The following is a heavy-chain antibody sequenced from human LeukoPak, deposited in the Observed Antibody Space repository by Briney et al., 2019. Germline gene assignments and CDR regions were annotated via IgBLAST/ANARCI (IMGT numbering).Heavy chain of an antibody. V-gene: IGHV3-23*01. CDR2: ISGSGGST. CDR1: GFTFSSYA. D-gene: IGHD6-19*01. CDR3: AKGVAVAVFSGMDV. Sequence: GGSLRLSCAASGFTFSSYAMSWVRQAPGKGLEWVSAISGSGGSTYYADSVKGQFTISRDNSKNTLYLQMNSLRAEDTAVYYCAKGVAVAVFSGMDVWGQGTTVTVSS. J-gene: IGHJ6*02.